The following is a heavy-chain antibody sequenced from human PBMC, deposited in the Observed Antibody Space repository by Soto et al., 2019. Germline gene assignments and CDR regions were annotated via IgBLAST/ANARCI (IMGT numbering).Heavy chain of an antibody. J-gene: IGHJ4*02. Sequence: SETLSLTCAVYGGSFSGYYWSWIRQPPGKGLEWIGEINHSGSTNYNPSLKSRVTISVDTSKNQFSLKLSSVTAADTAVYYCARGLLYRSGRFDYWGQGTLVT. V-gene: IGHV4-34*01. CDR2: INHSGST. CDR3: ARGLLYRSGRFDY. D-gene: IGHD6-19*01. CDR1: GGSFSGYY.